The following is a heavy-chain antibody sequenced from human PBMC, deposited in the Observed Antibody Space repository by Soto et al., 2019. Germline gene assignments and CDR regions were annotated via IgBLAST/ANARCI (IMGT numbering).Heavy chain of an antibody. J-gene: IGHJ4*02. Sequence: QVQVVESGGGVVQPGRSLRLSCAASGFTFSRYAIHWVRQAPGKGLEWVAVISRDGSNKYYVESVKVRFTISRDNSRNTVYLQMNSLRDEDTAVYYCARSRNSAVADSFDFWGQGTLVTVSS. D-gene: IGHD3-10*01. V-gene: IGHV3-30*04. CDR1: GFTFSRYA. CDR2: ISRDGSNK. CDR3: ARSRNSAVADSFDF.